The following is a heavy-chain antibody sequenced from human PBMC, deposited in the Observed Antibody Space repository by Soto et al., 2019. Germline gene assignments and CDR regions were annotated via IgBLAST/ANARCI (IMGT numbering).Heavy chain of an antibody. CDR2: IKSKTDVGTT. D-gene: IGHD6-19*01. V-gene: IGHV3-15*07. CDR3: TTGAGIGDYDGMTGIAVAGHFEY. CDR1: GFTFSNAW. Sequence: ESGGGLVKPGGSLRLSCAASGFTFSNAWMNWVRQAPGQGLEWVGRIKSKTDVGTTDYAAPVKGRFTISRDDSKNTLYLQMNSLKTEDTAVYYCTTGAGIGDYDGMTGIAVAGHFEYCGQGTLVTVSS. J-gene: IGHJ4*02.